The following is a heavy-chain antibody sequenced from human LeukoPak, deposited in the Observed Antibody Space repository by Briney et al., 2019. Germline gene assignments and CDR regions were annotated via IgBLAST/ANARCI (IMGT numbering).Heavy chain of an antibody. J-gene: IGHJ4*02. CDR1: GFSFADYG. Sequence: SGGSLRLSCAASGFSFADYGMSWVRQAPGKGLEWVSSLNWNGGRAEYADSVKGRFTISRDNAQNSLYLQINDLRVDDTALFYCARGLTYYDYVWGTQYYFDSWGQGTLVIVSS. V-gene: IGHV3-20*04. CDR3: ARGLTYYDYVWGTQYYFDS. D-gene: IGHD3-16*01. CDR2: LNWNGGRA.